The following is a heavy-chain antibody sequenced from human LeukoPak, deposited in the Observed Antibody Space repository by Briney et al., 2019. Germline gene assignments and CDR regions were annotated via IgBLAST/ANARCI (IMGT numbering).Heavy chain of an antibody. CDR2: ISWNSGSI. CDR1: GFTFDDYA. Sequence: PGGSLRLSRAASGFTFDDYAMHWVRQAPGKGLEWVSGISWNSGSIGYADSVKGRFTISRDNAKNSLYLQMNSLRAEDTAVYYCARETIAAAGSNFDYWGQGTLVTVSS. D-gene: IGHD6-13*01. J-gene: IGHJ4*02. CDR3: ARETIAAAGSNFDY. V-gene: IGHV3-9*01.